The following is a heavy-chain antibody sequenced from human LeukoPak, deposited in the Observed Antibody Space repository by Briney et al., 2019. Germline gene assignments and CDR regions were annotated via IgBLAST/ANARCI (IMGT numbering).Heavy chain of an antibody. V-gene: IGHV5-51*01. CDR3: ARQASYCSGGSCYPTQPKDY. CDR1: GYSFTSYW. J-gene: IGHJ4*02. D-gene: IGHD2-15*01. Sequence: GESLKISCKGSGYSFTSYWIGWVRQMPGKGLEWMGIIYPGDSDTRYSPSFQGQVTISADKSIRTAYLQWSSLKASDTAMYYCARQASYCSGGSCYPTQPKDYWGQGTLVTVSS. CDR2: IYPGDSDT.